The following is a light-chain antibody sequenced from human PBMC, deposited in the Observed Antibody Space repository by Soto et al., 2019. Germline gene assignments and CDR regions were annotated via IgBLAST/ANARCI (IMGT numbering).Light chain of an antibody. CDR2: KAS. V-gene: IGKV1-5*03. J-gene: IGKJ1*01. CDR1: QSISSG. Sequence: DIQMTQSPSTLSASVGDRVTITCRASQSISSGLGWYQQKPGKAPKLLIFKASSVESGVPSRFSGSGSGTEFTLTIGSLQPDDFATYYCQQYNGYPWTFGQGTKVEIK. CDR3: QQYNGYPWT.